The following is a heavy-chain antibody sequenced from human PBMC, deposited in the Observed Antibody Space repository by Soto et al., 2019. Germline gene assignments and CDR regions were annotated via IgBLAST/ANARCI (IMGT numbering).Heavy chain of an antibody. J-gene: IGHJ6*03. CDR3: ARGVILWFGELSRRGGYHYYMDV. Sequence: QVQLQQWGAGLLKPSETLSLTCAVYGGSFSGYQWSWIRQTPGKGLEWIGEINDSGNINYNPSLKSRVTILLDTPKQPISRKLSSVTAADAAVYYCARGVILWFGELSRRGGYHYYMDVWGKGTTVTVSS. D-gene: IGHD3-10*01. CDR1: GGSFSGYQ. V-gene: IGHV4-34*01. CDR2: INDSGNI.